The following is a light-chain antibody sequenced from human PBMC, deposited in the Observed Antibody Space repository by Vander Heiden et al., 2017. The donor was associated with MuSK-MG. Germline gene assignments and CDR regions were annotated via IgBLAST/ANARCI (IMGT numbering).Light chain of an antibody. CDR1: QSVSSN. CDR3: QQYNIWPET. J-gene: IGKJ2*01. Sequence: DIVMTQSPDTLSVSPGARATLSCRASQSVSSNLAWYQQKPGQAPRLLIYGASTRATGIPARFSGSGSGTEFTLTISSLQSEDFAIYYCQQYNIWPETFGQGTKLEIK. CDR2: GAS. V-gene: IGKV3-15*01.